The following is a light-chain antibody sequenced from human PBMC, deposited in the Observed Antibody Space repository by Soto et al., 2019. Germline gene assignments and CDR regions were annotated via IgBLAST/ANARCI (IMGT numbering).Light chain of an antibody. CDR2: DVT. V-gene: IGLV2-8*01. CDR3: ISYAGSSIWV. J-gene: IGLJ3*02. CDR1: SSDVGAYNY. Sequence: QSALSQPPSASGSPGQSVTISCTGTSSDVGAYNYVSWYQQHPVKAPKLMIYDVTKRPSGVPDRFSGSKSGNTASLTVSGLQAEDEADYYCISYAGSSIWVFGGGTKVTVL.